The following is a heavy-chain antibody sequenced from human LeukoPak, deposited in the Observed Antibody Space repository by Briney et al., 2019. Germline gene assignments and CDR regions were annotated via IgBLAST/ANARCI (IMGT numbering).Heavy chain of an antibody. CDR1: GFTFISYA. CDR3: VKGGFTYYDD. CDR2: INTGDIT. J-gene: IGHJ4*02. V-gene: IGHV3-23*01. D-gene: IGHD3-22*01. Sequence: GGSLRLSCAASGFTFISYAMNWVRQAPEKGLEWVSTINTGDITFYANSVKGRFTISRDNSKNALFLQMNSLRAEDTAIYYCVKGGFTYYDDWGQGTLVTVSS.